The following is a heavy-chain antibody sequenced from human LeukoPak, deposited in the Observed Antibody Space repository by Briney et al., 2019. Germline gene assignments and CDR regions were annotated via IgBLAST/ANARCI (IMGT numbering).Heavy chain of an antibody. J-gene: IGHJ4*02. V-gene: IGHV5-51*01. CDR1: GYSFTSYW. D-gene: IGHD1-1*01. CDR3: ARRVGWSNSGVNFDY. CDR2: IYPGDSDT. Sequence: GESLKISCKGSGYSFTSYWIGWVRQMPGKGLEWMGIIYPGDSDTRYSPSFQGQVTISADKSISTAYLQWSSLKASDTAMYYCARRVGWSNSGVNFDYWGQGTLVTVSS.